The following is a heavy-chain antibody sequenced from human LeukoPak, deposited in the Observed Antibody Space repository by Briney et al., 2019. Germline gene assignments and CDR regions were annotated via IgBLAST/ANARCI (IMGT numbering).Heavy chain of an antibody. CDR2: IYSGGST. CDR1: GFTVSSNY. J-gene: IGHJ4*02. CDR3: ARDSDYGDYSY. Sequence: PGGSLRLSCAASGFTVSSNYISWVRQAPGKGLEWVSVIYSGGSTYYADSVKGRFTISRDNSKNTLYLQMNSLRAEDTAVYYCARDSDYGDYSYWGQGTLVTVSS. V-gene: IGHV3-53*01. D-gene: IGHD4-17*01.